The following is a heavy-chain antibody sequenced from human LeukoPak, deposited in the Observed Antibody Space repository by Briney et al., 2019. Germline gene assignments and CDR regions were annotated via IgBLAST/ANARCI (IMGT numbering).Heavy chain of an antibody. CDR1: GFTFSAYG. V-gene: IGHV3-30*18. D-gene: IGHD3-16*01. CDR3: AKDWGDY. J-gene: IGHJ4*02. Sequence: GRSLRLSCAASGFTFSAYGMHWVRQAPGKGLEWVAVISFDGSSKDYAESVRGRFTVSRDNSKNTLYLQMNSLRAEDTAVYYCAKDWGDYWGQGTLVTVSS. CDR2: ISFDGSSK.